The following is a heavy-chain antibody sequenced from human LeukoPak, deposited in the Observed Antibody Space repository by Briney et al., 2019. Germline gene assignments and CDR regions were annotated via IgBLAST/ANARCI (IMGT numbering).Heavy chain of an antibody. CDR2: IYYSGST. D-gene: IGHD6-13*01. CDR3: ARAPHSSSFLNAFDI. CDR1: GYSISSSNW. Sequence: SETLSLTCAVSGYSISSSNWWGWVRQPPGKGLEWIGYIYYSGSTYYNPSLKSRVTMSVDTSKNLFSLKLSSVTAVDTAVYYCARAPHSSSFLNAFDIWGQGTMVTVSS. J-gene: IGHJ3*02. V-gene: IGHV4-28*03.